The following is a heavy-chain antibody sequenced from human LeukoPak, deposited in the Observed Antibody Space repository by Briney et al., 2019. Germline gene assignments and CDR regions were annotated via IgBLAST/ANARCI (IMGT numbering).Heavy chain of an antibody. V-gene: IGHV1-2*02. J-gene: IGHJ5*02. D-gene: IGHD6-19*01. Sequence: ASVKVSCKASGYTFTGYYMHWVRQAPGQGLEWMGWINPNSGGTNYAQKLQGRVTMTTDTSTSTAYMELRSLRSDDTAVYYCARDSHPYSSGWYRDAAYWFDPWGQGTLVTVSS. CDR2: INPNSGGT. CDR3: ARDSHPYSSGWYRDAAYWFDP. CDR1: GYTFTGYY.